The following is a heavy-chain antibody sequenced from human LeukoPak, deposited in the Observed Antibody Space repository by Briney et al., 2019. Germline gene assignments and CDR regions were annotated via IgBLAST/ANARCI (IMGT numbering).Heavy chain of an antibody. Sequence: GASVKFSCKASGGTFSSYAISWVRQAPGQGLEWMGGIIPIFGTANYAQKFQGRVTITTDESTSTAYMELSSLRSEDTAVYYCARLKGYCSSTSCYYFDYWGQGTLVTVSS. J-gene: IGHJ4*02. CDR2: IIPIFGTA. D-gene: IGHD2-2*01. CDR3: ARLKGYCSSTSCYYFDY. V-gene: IGHV1-69*05. CDR1: GGTFSSYA.